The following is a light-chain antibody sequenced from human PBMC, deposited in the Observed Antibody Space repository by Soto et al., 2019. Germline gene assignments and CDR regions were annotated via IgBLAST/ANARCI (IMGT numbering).Light chain of an antibody. J-gene: IGLJ2*01. V-gene: IGLV2-11*01. CDR1: SSDVGGHNY. CDR2: DVS. Sequence: QSALTQPRSVSGSPGQSVTISCTGTSSDVGGHNYVSWYQQHPGKAPKLMIFDVSKRPSGVPDRFSGSKSGNTASLTISGLQAEDEADYYCCSYAGSFVVFGGGTKLTVL. CDR3: CSYAGSFVV.